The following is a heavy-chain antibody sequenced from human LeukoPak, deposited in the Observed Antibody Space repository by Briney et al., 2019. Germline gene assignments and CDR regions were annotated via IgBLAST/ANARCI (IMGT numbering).Heavy chain of an antibody. CDR1: GFTLSNYA. J-gene: IGHJ4*02. Sequence: GGSLRLSCAASGFTLSNYAMNWVRQAPGKGLEWVSGINGSGDKTYYADSVKGRFTISRDNSKNTLYLQMNSLRAEDTAVYYCAKGLYYYDSSGSFDYWGQGTLVTVSS. CDR2: INGSGDKT. D-gene: IGHD3-22*01. CDR3: AKGLYYYDSSGSFDY. V-gene: IGHV3-23*01.